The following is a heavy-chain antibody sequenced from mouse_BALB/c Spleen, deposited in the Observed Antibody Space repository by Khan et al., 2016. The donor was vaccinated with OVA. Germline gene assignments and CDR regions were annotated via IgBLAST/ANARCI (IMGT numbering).Heavy chain of an antibody. CDR1: GYTFTSYT. CDR2: INPSSGYT. V-gene: IGHV1-4*01. Sequence: VQLHQSGAELARPGASVKMSCKASGYTFTSYTMHWVKQRPGQGLEWIGYINPSSGYTKYTQKFKDKAPLPADKSSSTAYMQLSSLTSEDSAVYYCAKTHERWGQGTTLTVSS. CDR3: AKTHER. J-gene: IGHJ2*01.